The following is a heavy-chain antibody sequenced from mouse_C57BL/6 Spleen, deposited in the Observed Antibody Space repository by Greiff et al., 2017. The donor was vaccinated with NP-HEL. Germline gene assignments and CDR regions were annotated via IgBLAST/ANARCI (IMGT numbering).Heavy chain of an antibody. CDR1: GYSFTGYY. CDR2: INPSTGGT. D-gene: IGHD2-1*01. Sequence: EVQLQQSGPELVKPGASVKISCKASGYSFTGYYMNWVKQSPEKSLEWIGEINPSTGGTTYNQKFKAKATLTVDKSSSTAYMQLKSLTSEDSAVYYCARSEDYGNSRGAMDYWGQGTSVTVSS. CDR3: ARSEDYGNSRGAMDY. V-gene: IGHV1-42*01. J-gene: IGHJ4*01.